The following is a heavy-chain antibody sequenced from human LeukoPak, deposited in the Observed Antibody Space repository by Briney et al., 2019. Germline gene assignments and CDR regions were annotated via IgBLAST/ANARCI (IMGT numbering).Heavy chain of an antibody. CDR1: GGSFSGYY. CDR2: INHSGST. V-gene: IGHV4-34*01. D-gene: IGHD3-3*02. Sequence: PSETLSLTCAVYGGSFSGYYWSWIRQPPGKGLEWIGEINHSGSTNYNPSLKSRVTISVDMYKNQFSLKLSSVTAADTAVYYYAASIRKWQEINHYYYFYMDVWGKGTTVTVSS. CDR3: AASIRKWQEINHYYYFYMDV. J-gene: IGHJ6*03.